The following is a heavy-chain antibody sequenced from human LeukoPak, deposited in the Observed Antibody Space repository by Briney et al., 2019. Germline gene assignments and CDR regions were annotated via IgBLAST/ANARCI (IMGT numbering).Heavy chain of an antibody. CDR1: GFTFSSYW. D-gene: IGHD1-26*01. CDR3: ARGPIVGPTKGFDP. J-gene: IGHJ5*02. V-gene: IGHV3-7*05. Sequence: GGSLRLSCAASGFTFSSYWMNWVRQAPGEGLEWVANIKVDGSEKYYVDSVKGRFTISRDNAKNSLYLQMNSLRAEDTAVYYCARGPIVGPTKGFDPWGQGTLVTVSS. CDR2: IKVDGSEK.